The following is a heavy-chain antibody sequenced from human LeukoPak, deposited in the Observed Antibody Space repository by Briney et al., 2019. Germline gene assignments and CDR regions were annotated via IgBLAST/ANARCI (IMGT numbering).Heavy chain of an antibody. CDR2: IRSEAYGGTI. Sequence: GSLRLSCTASGFTFGDYAMSWVRQAPGKGLEWVGFIRSEAYGGTIEYDASVRGRFIISRDDSRGIAYLQMNSLKTEDTAVYYCTRGTYYYDRKGYFTDYWGQGTLVTVSS. J-gene: IGHJ4*02. V-gene: IGHV3-49*04. CDR3: TRGTYYYDRKGYFTDY. D-gene: IGHD3-22*01. CDR1: GFTFGDYA.